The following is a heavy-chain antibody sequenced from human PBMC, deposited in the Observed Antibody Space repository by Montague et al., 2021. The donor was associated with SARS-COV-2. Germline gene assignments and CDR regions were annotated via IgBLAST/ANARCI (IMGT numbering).Heavy chain of an antibody. CDR1: GGSFSNYY. CDR3: ARVRYYGSGTSLGMDV. D-gene: IGHD3-10*01. CDR2: VNQSGTT. Sequence: ETLSLTCAISGGSFSNYYWSWIRQPPGKGLEWIGEVNQSGTTIYNPSVKSGVTISEDASKNQFYLRLNSVTAADTAVYYCARVRYYGSGTSLGMDVWGQGTTVAVSS. J-gene: IGHJ6*02. V-gene: IGHV4-34*01.